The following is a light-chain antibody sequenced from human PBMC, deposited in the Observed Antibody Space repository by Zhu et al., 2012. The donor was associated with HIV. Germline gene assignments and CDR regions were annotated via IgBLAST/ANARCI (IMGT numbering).Light chain of an antibody. CDR2: GAS. CDR1: QGVSSTY. CDR3: QLYDTSQFT. J-gene: IGKJ3*01. Sequence: EIVLTQSPGTLSLSPGERASLSCRASQGVSSTYLGWYQQKPGQAPRLLIYGASNRATGIPDRFSGSGSGTDFTLSISRLEPEDFAVYYCQLYDTSQFTFGPGTKVDIK. V-gene: IGKV3-20*01.